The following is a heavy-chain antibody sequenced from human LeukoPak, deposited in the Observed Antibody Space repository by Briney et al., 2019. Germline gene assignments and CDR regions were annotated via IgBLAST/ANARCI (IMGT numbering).Heavy chain of an antibody. CDR3: ATAAYDSGSYIVNHDY. D-gene: IGHD3-22*01. V-gene: IGHV3-53*01. CDR1: GSTVSTNY. J-gene: IGHJ4*02. Sequence: GGSLRLSCAASGSTVSTNYMSWVRQAPGKGLEWVSVIFRDDTTYYADSVKGRFTISRDNSKNTLFLQMSSLRAEDTAVYYCATAAYDSGSYIVNHDYWGQGTLVTVSS. CDR2: IFRDDTT.